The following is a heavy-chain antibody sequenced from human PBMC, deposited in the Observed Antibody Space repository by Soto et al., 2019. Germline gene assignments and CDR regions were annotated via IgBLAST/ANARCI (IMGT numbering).Heavy chain of an antibody. CDR3: AKGGGGRPTYSGMDV. D-gene: IGHD3-10*01. CDR1: GFRFNNYA. Sequence: EVQLLESGGGLVQPGGSLRLSCAASGFRFNNYAMTWVRQAPGKGLEWVSSISDSSTSTYYADSVKGRFTISRDNFKNTLSLQMDSLSVEDTAVYYCAKGGGGRPTYSGMDVWGQGTTVTVSS. J-gene: IGHJ6*02. V-gene: IGHV3-23*01. CDR2: ISDSSTST.